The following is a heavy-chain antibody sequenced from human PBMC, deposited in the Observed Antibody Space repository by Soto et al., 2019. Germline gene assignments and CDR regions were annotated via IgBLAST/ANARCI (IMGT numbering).Heavy chain of an antibody. CDR1: GGTFSSYA. V-gene: IGHV1-69*13. Sequence: GASVKVSCKASGGTFSSYAISWVRQAPGQGLEWMGGIIPIFGTANYAQKFQGRVTITADESTSTACMELSSLRSEDTAVYYCANLGYCSGGSYYNWFDPWSQGTLVTVSS. CDR2: IIPIFGTA. D-gene: IGHD2-15*01. CDR3: ANLGYCSGGSYYNWFDP. J-gene: IGHJ5*02.